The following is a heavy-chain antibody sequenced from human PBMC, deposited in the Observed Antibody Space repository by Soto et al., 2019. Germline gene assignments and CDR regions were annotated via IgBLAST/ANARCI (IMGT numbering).Heavy chain of an antibody. Sequence: ASVKVSYKASGYTFTGYYMHWVRQAPGQGLEWMGWINPNSGGTNYAQKFQGRVTMTRDTSISTAYMELSRLRSDDTAVYYCARVRYIGGSYTYYFDYWGQETLVTVSP. J-gene: IGHJ4*02. CDR2: INPNSGGT. CDR3: ARVRYIGGSYTYYFDY. CDR1: GYTFTGYY. D-gene: IGHD1-26*01. V-gene: IGHV1-2*02.